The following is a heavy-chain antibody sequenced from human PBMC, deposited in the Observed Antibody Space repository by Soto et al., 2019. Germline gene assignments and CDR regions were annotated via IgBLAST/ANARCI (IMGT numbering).Heavy chain of an antibody. CDR1: GFSLTTTGVG. Sequence: QITLKESGPTLVRPTQTLTLTCTFSGFSLTTTGVGVGWVRQSPQKTLEWLAIVYWDDDERYSPYLKNRLTINKDASKNQVIFTMTNMDPVDTGTYFCAHRLGYCSSTSCDSWFDSWGQGTLVTVSS. V-gene: IGHV2-5*02. J-gene: IGHJ5*01. D-gene: IGHD2-2*02. CDR2: VYWDDDE. CDR3: AHRLGYCSSTSCDSWFDS.